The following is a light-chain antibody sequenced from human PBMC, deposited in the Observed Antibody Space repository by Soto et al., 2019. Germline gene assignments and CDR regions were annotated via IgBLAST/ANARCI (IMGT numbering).Light chain of an antibody. CDR1: QSINRH. CDR2: DAS. CDR3: QQRSNWLWT. Sequence: EIGLTQSAPTVSLSPGERATLSCRASQSINRHLAWYRQKPGQAPRLLIYDASNRATGIPARFSGSGSGTDFTLTISSLEPEDFAVYYCQQRSNWLWTFGQGTKVDIK. V-gene: IGKV3-11*01. J-gene: IGKJ1*01.